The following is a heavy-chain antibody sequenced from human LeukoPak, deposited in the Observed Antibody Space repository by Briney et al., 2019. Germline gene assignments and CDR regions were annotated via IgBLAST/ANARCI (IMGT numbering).Heavy chain of an antibody. D-gene: IGHD3-10*01. V-gene: IGHV4-61*02. CDR2: IYTSGST. CDR3: AGWHNYYGSGSYYQGFDY. CDR1: GGSISSGSYY. J-gene: IGHJ4*02. Sequence: SETLCLTCTVSGGSISSGSYYWSRIRQPAGKGLEWIGRIYTSGSTNYNPSLKIRVTISVDTSKNQFTLKLSSVTAADTAVYYCAGWHNYYGSGSYYQGFDYWGQGTLVTVSS.